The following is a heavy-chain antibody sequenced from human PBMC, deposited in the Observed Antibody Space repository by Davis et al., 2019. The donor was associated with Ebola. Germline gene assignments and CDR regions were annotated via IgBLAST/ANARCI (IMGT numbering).Heavy chain of an antibody. D-gene: IGHD5-18*01. J-gene: IGHJ4*02. V-gene: IGHV4-59*01. Sequence: PGGSLRLSCTVSGGSISSYYWSWIRQPPGKGLEWIGYIYYSGSTNYNPSLKSRVTISVDTSKNQFSLKLSSVTAADTAVYYCARDHSYGYFDYWGQGTLVTVSS. CDR2: IYYSGST. CDR1: GGSISSYY. CDR3: ARDHSYGYFDY.